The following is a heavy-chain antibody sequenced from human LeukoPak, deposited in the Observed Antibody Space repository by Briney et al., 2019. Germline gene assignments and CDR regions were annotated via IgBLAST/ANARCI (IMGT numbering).Heavy chain of an antibody. D-gene: IGHD3-22*01. J-gene: IGHJ4*02. V-gene: IGHV3-53*01. CDR1: GFTVSNNY. Sequence: PGGSLRLSCAASGFTVSNNYMSWVRQAPGKGLEWVSVIYSGGSAYYSDSVKGRFTISRDNSKNTVYLQMNSLRAEDTAVYYCARDLNYDSAYWGQGTLVTASS. CDR3: ARDLNYDSAY. CDR2: IYSGGSA.